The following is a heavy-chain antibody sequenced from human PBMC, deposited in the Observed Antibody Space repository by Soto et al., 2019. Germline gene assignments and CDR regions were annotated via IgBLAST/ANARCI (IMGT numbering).Heavy chain of an antibody. D-gene: IGHD1-26*01. V-gene: IGHV4-39*07. CDR2: IYYSGST. CDR3: ARVNGGVGASFDS. J-gene: IGHJ4*02. CDR1: GGSISSSSYY. Sequence: PSETLSLTCTVSGGSISSSSYYWGWIRQPPGKGLEWIGSIYYSGSTYYNPSLKSRVTISVDTSKNQFSLKLSSVTAADTAVYYCARVNGGVGASFDSWGQGARVTVSS.